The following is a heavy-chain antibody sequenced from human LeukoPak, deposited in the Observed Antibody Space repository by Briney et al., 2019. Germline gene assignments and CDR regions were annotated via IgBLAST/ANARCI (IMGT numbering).Heavy chain of an antibody. CDR1: GYTFTGYY. CDR2: INPNSGGT. J-gene: IGHJ4*02. Sequence: ASVKVSCKASGYTFTGYYMHWVRQAPGQGLEWMGWINPNSGGTNYAQKFQGRVTMTRDTSISTAYMELSRLRSDDTAVYYCASGSSSWYEGGPFDYWGQGTLVTVSS. D-gene: IGHD6-13*01. V-gene: IGHV1-2*02. CDR3: ASGSSSWYEGGPFDY.